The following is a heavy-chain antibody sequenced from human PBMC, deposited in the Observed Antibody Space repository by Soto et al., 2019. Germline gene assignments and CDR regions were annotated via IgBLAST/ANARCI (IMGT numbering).Heavy chain of an antibody. V-gene: IGHV3-48*02. CDR1: GFTFSSYS. CDR2: ISSSSSTI. Sequence: EVQLVESGGGLVQPGGSLRLSCAASGFTFSSYSMNWVRQAPGKGLEWVSYISSSSSTIYYADSVKGRFTISRDNAKNSLYLQMNSLRDEDTAVYYCARDHPTVTTWDPGLLYYYYGMDVWGQGTTVTVSS. J-gene: IGHJ6*02. CDR3: ARDHPTVTTWDPGLLYYYYGMDV. D-gene: IGHD4-17*01.